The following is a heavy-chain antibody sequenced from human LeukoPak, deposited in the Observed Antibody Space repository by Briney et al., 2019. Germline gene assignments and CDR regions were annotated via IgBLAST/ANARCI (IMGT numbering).Heavy chain of an antibody. CDR2: ISSSGSTI. V-gene: IGHV3-11*01. J-gene: IGHJ2*01. CDR3: ARDFTMVRGVPEPNWYFDL. D-gene: IGHD3-10*01. Sequence: PGGSLRLSCAASGFTFSDYYMSWIRQAPGKGLEWVSYISSSGSTIYYADSVKGRFTISRDNAKNSLYLQMNSLRAEDTAVYYCARDFTMVRGVPEPNWYFDLWGRGTLVTVSS. CDR1: GFTFSDYY.